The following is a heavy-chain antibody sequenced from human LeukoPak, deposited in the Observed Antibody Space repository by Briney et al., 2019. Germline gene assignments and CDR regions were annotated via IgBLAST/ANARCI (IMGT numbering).Heavy chain of an antibody. CDR2: IHPEWRSK. Sequence: GRTLRLPCAASGFIFSSYWMHWVRQASGKGLVWVARIHPEWRSKPYAESAKGRFTISRDNAKNTLYLQMDSLRAEDTGVYYCARSNQADDYWGQGTLVTVSS. CDR1: GFIFSSYW. J-gene: IGHJ4*02. D-gene: IGHD1-14*01. V-gene: IGHV3-74*03. CDR3: ARSNQADDY.